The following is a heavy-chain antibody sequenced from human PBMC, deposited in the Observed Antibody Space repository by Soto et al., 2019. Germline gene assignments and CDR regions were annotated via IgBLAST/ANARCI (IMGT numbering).Heavy chain of an antibody. J-gene: IGHJ4*02. V-gene: IGHV2-5*02. CDR1: GFSLSTSGVG. CDR2: IYWDDDE. D-gene: IGHD2-21*01. Sequence: QITLKESGPPLVKPTQTLTLTCTFSGFSLSTSGVGVGWIRQPPGKALEWLALIYWDDDERYSPSLKSRLTITKDTSKNQVVLTMTNMDPVDTATYYCAHRRWVQEASRLGFDYWGQGTLVTVSS. CDR3: AHRRWVQEASRLGFDY.